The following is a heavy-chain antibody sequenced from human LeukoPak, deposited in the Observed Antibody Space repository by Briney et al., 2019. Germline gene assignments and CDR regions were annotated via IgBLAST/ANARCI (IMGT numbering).Heavy chain of an antibody. D-gene: IGHD6-13*01. CDR1: GFTFSNYA. Sequence: GGSLRLSCAASGFTFSNYAMTWVRQAPGKGLEWVSSIVGSSSTYYADSLKGRFTISRDNAKNSLYLQMNSLRAEDTAVYYCARIGAGSSRDYWGQGTLVTVSS. V-gene: IGHV3-21*01. CDR3: ARIGAGSSRDY. CDR2: IVGSSST. J-gene: IGHJ4*02.